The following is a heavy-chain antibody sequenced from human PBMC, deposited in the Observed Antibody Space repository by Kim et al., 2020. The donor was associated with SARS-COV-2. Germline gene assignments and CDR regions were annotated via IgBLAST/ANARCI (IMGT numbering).Heavy chain of an antibody. D-gene: IGHD4-17*01. CDR2: IYYSGST. V-gene: IGHV4-39*01. J-gene: IGHJ4*02. CDR3: ARQGETGDKDFDY. Sequence: SETLSLTCTVSGCSISSSSYYWGWIRQPPGKGLEWIGSIYYSGSTYYNPSLKSRVTISVDTSKNQFSLKLSSVTAADTAVYYCARQGETGDKDFDYWGQG. CDR1: GCSISSSSYY.